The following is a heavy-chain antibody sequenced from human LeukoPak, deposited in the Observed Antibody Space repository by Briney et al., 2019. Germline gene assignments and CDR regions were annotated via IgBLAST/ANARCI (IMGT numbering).Heavy chain of an antibody. J-gene: IGHJ4*02. CDR3: ARAGFGELLGDFDY. V-gene: IGHV3-9*01. Sequence: GGSLRLSCAASGFTFDDYAMHWVRQAPGKGLEWVSGISWNSGSIGYADSVKGRFTISRDNAKNSLYLQMNSLRAEDTAVCYCARAGFGELLGDFDYWGQGTLVTVSS. CDR2: ISWNSGSI. D-gene: IGHD3-10*01. CDR1: GFTFDDYA.